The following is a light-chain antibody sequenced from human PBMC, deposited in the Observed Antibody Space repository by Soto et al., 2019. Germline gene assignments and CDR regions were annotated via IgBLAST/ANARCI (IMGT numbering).Light chain of an antibody. J-gene: IGKJ1*01. CDR2: AAS. CDR1: QSISSS. V-gene: IGKV1-39*01. CDR3: QQSYSTPPT. Sequence: DIQMTQSPSSLSASVGDRITITCRASQSISSSFNWYQQKPGNAPKLLIYAASSLQSGVPSRFSGSGSGTDFTLTISSLQPEDFAPYYCQQSYSTPPTFGQGTK.